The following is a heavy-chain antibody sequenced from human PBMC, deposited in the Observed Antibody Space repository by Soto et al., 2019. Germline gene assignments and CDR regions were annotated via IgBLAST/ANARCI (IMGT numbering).Heavy chain of an antibody. J-gene: IGHJ4*02. CDR2: FDPEDGET. V-gene: IGHV1-24*01. D-gene: IGHD3-9*01. CDR1: GYTLTELS. Sequence: ASVKVSCKVSGYTLTELSMHWVRQAPGKGLEWMRGFDPEDGETIYAQKFQGRVTMTEDTSTDTAYMELSSLRSEDTAVYYCATVERYFDNGAPGYWGQGTLVTVSS. CDR3: ATVERYFDNGAPGY.